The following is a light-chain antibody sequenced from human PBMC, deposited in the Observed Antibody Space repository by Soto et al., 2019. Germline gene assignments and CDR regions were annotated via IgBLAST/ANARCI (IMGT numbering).Light chain of an antibody. CDR1: NSNIGAPYD. J-gene: IGLJ3*02. CDR3: QSYYFGLSGVV. CDR2: GNK. V-gene: IGLV1-40*01. Sequence: QSELTQPPSVSGAPGQRVTISCTGTNSNIGAPYDVHWYQQLPGAAPKLLIYGNKHRPSGVPGRFSASKSGTSASLAITGVQAEDEAHYYCQSYYFGLSGVVFGGGTKLTVL.